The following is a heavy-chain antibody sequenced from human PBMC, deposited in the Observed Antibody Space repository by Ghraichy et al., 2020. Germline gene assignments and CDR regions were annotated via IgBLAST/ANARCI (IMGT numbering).Heavy chain of an antibody. CDR2: ISNSGHVT. CDR3: VTSVV. J-gene: IGHJ4*02. D-gene: IGHD2-21*01. Sequence: ETLSLTCAASGFTFSDRNMQWVRQAPGKGLECISSISNSGHVTYYADSVKGRFTISRDDAKNSLYLQMYSLRDDDTAVYYCVTSVVRGQGTLVTVSS. CDR1: GFTFSDRN. V-gene: IGHV3-48*02.